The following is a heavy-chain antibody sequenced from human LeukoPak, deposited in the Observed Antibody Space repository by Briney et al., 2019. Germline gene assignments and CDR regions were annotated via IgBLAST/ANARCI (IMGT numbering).Heavy chain of an antibody. CDR3: ARDIYGGNSYYFDY. Sequence: SETLSLTCTDSGGSISSYYWSWIRQPAGKELEWIGRIYTSGSTNYNPSLKSRVTMSVDTSKNQFSLKLSSVTAADTAVYYCARDIYGGNSYYFDYWGQGTLVTVSS. D-gene: IGHD4-23*01. V-gene: IGHV4-4*07. CDR2: IYTSGST. J-gene: IGHJ4*01. CDR1: GGSISSYY.